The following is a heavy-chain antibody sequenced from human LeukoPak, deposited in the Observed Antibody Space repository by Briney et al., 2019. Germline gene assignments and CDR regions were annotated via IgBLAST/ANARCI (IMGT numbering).Heavy chain of an antibody. CDR2: IYYSGST. Sequence: PSETLSLTCTVSGGSISSSSYYWGWIRQPPGKGLEWIGSIYYSGSTYYNPSLKSRVTISVDTSKNQFSLKLSSVTAADTAVYYCARRTYYYDSSGYHWGQGTLVTVSS. D-gene: IGHD3-22*01. CDR1: GGSISSSSYY. V-gene: IGHV4-39*01. CDR3: ARRTYYYDSSGYH. J-gene: IGHJ4*02.